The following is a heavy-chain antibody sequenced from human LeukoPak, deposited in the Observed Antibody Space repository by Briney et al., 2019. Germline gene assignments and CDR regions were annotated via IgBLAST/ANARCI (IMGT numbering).Heavy chain of an antibody. CDR3: AGSGSPGDY. J-gene: IGHJ4*02. V-gene: IGHV3-11*01. Sequence: PGGSLRLSCVGSGFNFSDYCMSWIRQAPGRGLEWISYISPNDVNRYYVDAVKGRFTVSRDNAKNSLFLQMKSLRVEDTAMYYCAGSGSPGDYWGQGTLVTVSS. CDR1: GFNFSDYC. D-gene: IGHD3-10*01. CDR2: ISPNDVNR.